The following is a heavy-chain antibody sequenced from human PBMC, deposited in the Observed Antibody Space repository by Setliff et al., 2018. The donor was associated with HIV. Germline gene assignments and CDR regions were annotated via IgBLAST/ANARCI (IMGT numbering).Heavy chain of an antibody. CDR1: GFTFSSHA. V-gene: IGHV3-23*01. Sequence: GGSLRLSCAASGFTFSSHAMTWVRQAPGQGLEWVSIISGSGGSTYYADSVKGRFTISRDNSKNTLYLQMNSLRAEDTAVYYCARDRAESYYYYYYYMDVWGKGTTVTVSS. CDR2: ISGSGGST. J-gene: IGHJ6*03. D-gene: IGHD3-10*01. CDR3: ARDRAESYYYYYYYMDV.